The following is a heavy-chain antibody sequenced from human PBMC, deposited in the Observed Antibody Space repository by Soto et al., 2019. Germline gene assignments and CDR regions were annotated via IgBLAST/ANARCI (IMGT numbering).Heavy chain of an antibody. CDR3: AKADLNSDNVVVPVAIFLPFDS. D-gene: IGHD2-2*02. CDR2: ISGGGGST. J-gene: IGHJ4*02. CDR1: GFTFSSYA. V-gene: IGHV3-23*01. Sequence: GGSLRLSCAASGFTFSSYAMSWVRQAPGKGLEWVSAISGGGGSTYYAGSVQGRFTISRDNSKNTLYLQMNSLRAEDTAVYYCAKADLNSDNVVVPVAIFLPFDSWGQGTLVTVSS.